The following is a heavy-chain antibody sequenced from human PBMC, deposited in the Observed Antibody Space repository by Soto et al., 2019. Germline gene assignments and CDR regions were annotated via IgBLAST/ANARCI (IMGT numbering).Heavy chain of an antibody. V-gene: IGHV1-46*01. CDR3: ARYKQLVRAFDI. D-gene: IGHD6-6*01. CDR2: INPSGGST. CDR1: GYTCTSSY. Sequence: ASVKVSCKASGYTCTSSYMHWVRQAPGQGLEWMGIINPSGGSTSYPQKFQGRVTMTRDTSTSTVYMELSSLRSEDTAMYYCARYKQLVRAFDIWGQGTMVTVSS. J-gene: IGHJ3*02.